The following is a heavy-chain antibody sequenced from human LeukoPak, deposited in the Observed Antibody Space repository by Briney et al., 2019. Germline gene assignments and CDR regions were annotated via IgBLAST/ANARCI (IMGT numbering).Heavy chain of an antibody. Sequence: KPSETLSLTCAVYGGSFSGYYWSWIRQPPGKGLEWIGEINHSGSTNYTPSLKSRVTISVDTSKNQFSLKLSSVTAADTAAYYCARVHRYYGATWGNWFDPWGQGTLVTVSS. V-gene: IGHV4-34*01. CDR2: INHSGST. J-gene: IGHJ5*02. CDR3: ARVHRYYGATWGNWFDP. CDR1: GGSFSGYY. D-gene: IGHD2/OR15-2a*01.